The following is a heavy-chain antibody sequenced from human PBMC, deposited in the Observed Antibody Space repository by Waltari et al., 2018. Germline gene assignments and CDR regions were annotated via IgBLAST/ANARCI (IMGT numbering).Heavy chain of an antibody. J-gene: IGHJ4*02. CDR3: ARDRGQLVGY. CDR1: VFTFRRYW. D-gene: IGHD6-6*01. Sequence: EVQLVESGGGLVQPGGSLRLSCAASVFTFRRYWMHWGGQAPGKGLEWVANIKQDGSEKYYVDSVKGRFTISRDNAKNSLYLQMNSLRAEDTAVYYCARDRGQLVGYWGQGTLVTVSS. CDR2: IKQDGSEK. V-gene: IGHV3-7*01.